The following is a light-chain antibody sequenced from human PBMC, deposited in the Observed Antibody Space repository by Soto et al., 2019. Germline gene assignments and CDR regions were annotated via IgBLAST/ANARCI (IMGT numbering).Light chain of an antibody. V-gene: IGKV1-5*01. CDR2: DAS. J-gene: IGKJ1*01. CDR3: QQYSSFSRT. CDR1: QTISTW. Sequence: DIQMTQSPSTLSASVVDRFTITCLASQTISTWLAWYQQKPGKAPELLIYDASTLESGVPSRFSGSGSGTEFSLTISSLQPDDFATFYCQQYSSFSRTFGQGTKVDIK.